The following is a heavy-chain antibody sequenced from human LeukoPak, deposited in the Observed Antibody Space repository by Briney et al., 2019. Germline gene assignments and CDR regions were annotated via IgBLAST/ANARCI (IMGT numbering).Heavy chain of an antibody. J-gene: IGHJ6*02. V-gene: IGHV1-2*06. CDR2: INPNTGVT. D-gene: IGHD3-22*01. CDR3: ARDGLIVVLRETKSHNYYGMDV. Sequence: ASVKVSCKASGYTFSGHYLHWVRQAPGQGLEWMGRINPNTGVTQYTENFQGRVTMTGDTSISTAYMELNGLRSEDTAVYYCARDGLIVVLRETKSHNYYGMDVWGQGTTVTVSS. CDR1: GYTFSGHY.